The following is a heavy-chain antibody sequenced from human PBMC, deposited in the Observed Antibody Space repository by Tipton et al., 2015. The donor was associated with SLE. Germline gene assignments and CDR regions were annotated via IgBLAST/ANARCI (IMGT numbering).Heavy chain of an antibody. D-gene: IGHD4-23*01. J-gene: IGHJ6*02. CDR3: ATSVVTHYYYGMDV. CDR2: MYTAGST. V-gene: IGHV4-61*02. Sequence: TLSLTCTVSGASISTGAFYWSWVRQPAGKGLEFIGRMYTAGSTNYNPTFKSRATVSLDTSTNQVSLRLASVTAADTAVYYCATSVVTHYYYGMDVWGQGTTVTVSS. CDR1: GASISTGAFY.